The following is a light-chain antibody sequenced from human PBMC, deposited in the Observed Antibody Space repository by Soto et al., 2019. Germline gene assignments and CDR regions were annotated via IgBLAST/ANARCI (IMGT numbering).Light chain of an antibody. Sequence: EIVMTQSPATLFVSPGERATLSCRASQSVSSSLAWYQQKPGQAPRLLIYGASTRATGVPARFSGSGSGTEFALTISSLQSEDFAVYYCQQCYNWPLTFGGGTKVEIK. J-gene: IGKJ4*01. V-gene: IGKV3-15*01. CDR3: QQCYNWPLT. CDR1: QSVSSS. CDR2: GAS.